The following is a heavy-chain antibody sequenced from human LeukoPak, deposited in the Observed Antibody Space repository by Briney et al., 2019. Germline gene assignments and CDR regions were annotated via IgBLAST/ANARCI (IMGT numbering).Heavy chain of an antibody. CDR1: GYTFTSYG. CDR3: ARDKGSSGWWLGSFDI. J-gene: IGHJ3*02. CDR2: ISAYNGNT. V-gene: IGHV1-18*01. D-gene: IGHD6-19*01. Sequence: ASVKVSCKASGYTFTSYGISWVRQAPGQGLEWMGWISAYNGNTNYAQKPQGRVTMTTDTSTSTAYMELRSLRSDDTAVYYCARDKGSSGWWLGSFDIWGQGTMVTVSS.